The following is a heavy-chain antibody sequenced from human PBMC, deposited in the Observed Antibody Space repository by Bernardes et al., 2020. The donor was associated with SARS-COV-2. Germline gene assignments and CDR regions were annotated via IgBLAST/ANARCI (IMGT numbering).Heavy chain of an antibody. CDR3: ARGGYFDSSGYCDS. D-gene: IGHD3-22*01. V-gene: IGHV3-48*01. CDR2: ISSISSTI. Sequence: GGSLRLSCAASGFTFSNYNMNWVRQAPGKGLEWVSYISSISSTIYYADSVKGRFTISRDNAKNSLYLQMNSLRAEDTAVYYCARGGYFDSSGYCDSWGQGILVTVSS. CDR1: GFTFSNYN. J-gene: IGHJ5*01.